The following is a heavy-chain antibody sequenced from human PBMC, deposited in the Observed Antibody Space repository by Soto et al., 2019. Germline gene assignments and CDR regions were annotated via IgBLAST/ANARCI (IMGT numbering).Heavy chain of an antibody. V-gene: IGHV5-51*01. CDR1: GYSFTSHW. J-gene: IGHJ4*02. CDR3: ARSDYNGNSVDY. D-gene: IGHD4-17*01. Sequence: PGESLKISCKTSGYSFTSHWIGWVRQMPGNGLEWMGIIYPGDSDTRYSPSFQGQVTISADKSINTAYLQWACLKASDTAMYYCARSDYNGNSVDYWGQGTLVTVS. CDR2: IYPGDSDT.